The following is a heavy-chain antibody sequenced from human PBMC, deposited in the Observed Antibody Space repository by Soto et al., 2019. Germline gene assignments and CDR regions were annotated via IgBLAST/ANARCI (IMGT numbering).Heavy chain of an antibody. CDR2: ISGSDT. J-gene: IGHJ4*02. CDR1: GFSISSYA. V-gene: IGHV3-23*01. CDR3: AKSAGYESLVVSNT. Sequence: EVQLLESVGGLVKPGGSLRLSCAASGFSISSYAMNWVRQAPGKGLEWVSVISGSDTFYADSVKGRFTISRDNSKNTLYLQMDSLTAEDTAVYFCAKSAGYESLVVSNTWGQGTLVTVSS. D-gene: IGHD5-12*01.